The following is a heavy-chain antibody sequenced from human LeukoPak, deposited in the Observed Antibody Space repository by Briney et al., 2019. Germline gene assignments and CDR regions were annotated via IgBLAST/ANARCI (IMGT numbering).Heavy chain of an antibody. CDR2: INGDGGST. Sequence: SGGSLRLSCRVSGFAHTNYWMHWVRQAPGKGLVWVARINGDGGSTMHADSVKGRFTISRDNAKNTLILQMNNLRAEDTAVYYCARERGNSWFAFDLWGQGTRVTVSS. D-gene: IGHD6-13*01. J-gene: IGHJ5*02. V-gene: IGHV3-74*03. CDR1: GFAHTNYW. CDR3: ARERGNSWFAFDL.